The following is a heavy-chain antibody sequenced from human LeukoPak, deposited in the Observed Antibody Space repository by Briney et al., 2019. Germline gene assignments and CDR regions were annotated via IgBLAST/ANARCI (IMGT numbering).Heavy chain of an antibody. Sequence: SETLSLTCTVSGGSISSSSYYWGWIRQPPGKGLEWIGEINHSGSTNYNPSLKSRVTISVDTSKNQFSLKLSSVTAADTAVYYCARRRFGAMVRGVPNWFDPWGQGTLVTVSS. CDR2: INHSGST. CDR1: GGSISSSSYY. D-gene: IGHD3-10*01. V-gene: IGHV4-39*07. J-gene: IGHJ5*02. CDR3: ARRRFGAMVRGVPNWFDP.